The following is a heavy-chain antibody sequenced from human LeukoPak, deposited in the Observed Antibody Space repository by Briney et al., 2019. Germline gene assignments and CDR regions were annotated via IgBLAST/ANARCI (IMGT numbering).Heavy chain of an antibody. V-gene: IGHV3-23*01. CDR3: AKVGAVAGLFDY. CDR1: GFTFSSYA. CDR2: ISGSGGST. J-gene: IGHJ4*02. Sequence: GGSLRLSCAASGFTFSSYAMGWVRQAPGKGLEWVSAISGSGGSTYYADSVKGRFTISRDNSKNTLYLQMNSLRAEDTAVYYCAKVGAVAGLFDYWGQGTLVTVSS. D-gene: IGHD6-19*01.